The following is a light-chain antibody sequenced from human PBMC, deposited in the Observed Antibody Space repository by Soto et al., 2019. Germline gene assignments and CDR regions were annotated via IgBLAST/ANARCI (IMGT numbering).Light chain of an antibody. V-gene: IGKV2-28*01. CDR1: QSLQHTDGYNY. Sequence: DILMTQSPLSLPVTPGEPASISCRPSQSLQHTDGYNYLDWYLQKPGQSPQLLVYLGFNRASGVPDRFSAGGSGTAYSLKISRVEAEDVGVYYCMQTLQFPFTFGPGTKV. J-gene: IGKJ3*01. CDR2: LGF. CDR3: MQTLQFPFT.